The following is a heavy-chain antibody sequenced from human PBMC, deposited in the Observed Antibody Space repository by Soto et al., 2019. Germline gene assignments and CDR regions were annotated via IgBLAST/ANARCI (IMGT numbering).Heavy chain of an antibody. CDR3: ARDHRVGMRMVRGAPGDY. J-gene: IGHJ4*02. CDR1: GYTFTSYA. CDR2: INTNTGNP. D-gene: IGHD3-10*01. V-gene: IGHV7-4-1*01. Sequence: QVQLAQSGSELKKPGASVKVSCKASGYTFTSYAMNWVRQAPGQGLEWMGWINTNTGNPTYAQGFTGRFVFSLDTSVSTAYLQICSLKAEDTAVYYCARDHRVGMRMVRGAPGDYWGQGTLVTVSS.